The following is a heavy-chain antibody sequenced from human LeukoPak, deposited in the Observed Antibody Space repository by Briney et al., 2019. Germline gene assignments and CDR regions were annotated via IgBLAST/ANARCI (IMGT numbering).Heavy chain of an antibody. D-gene: IGHD3-3*01. Sequence: GGSLRPSCAASGFTFSDYVMIWVRQAPGKGLEWVSGITASGDRTFYGDSVRGRFTMSRDNSKNTLYLQMNSLRAEDTAVYYCAKESFDFGVVINNFDYWGQGTLVTVSS. V-gene: IGHV3-23*01. J-gene: IGHJ4*02. CDR1: GFTFSDYV. CDR2: ITASGDRT. CDR3: AKESFDFGVVINNFDY.